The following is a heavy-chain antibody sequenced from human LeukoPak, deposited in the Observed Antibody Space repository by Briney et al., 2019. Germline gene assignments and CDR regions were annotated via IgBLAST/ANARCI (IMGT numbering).Heavy chain of an antibody. D-gene: IGHD3-10*01. CDR1: GFTVSSNY. J-gene: IGHJ6*02. V-gene: IGHV3-66*01. Sequence: GGSLTLSCAASGFTVSSNYMSWIRQAPGKGLEWVAVIYSGGSTYYADSVKGRFTISSDTSKNTNYLQMNSLGAEDTGGYYCARFNGTIWFGEEGGMDVWGQGGKVTVS. CDR3: ARFNGTIWFGEEGGMDV. CDR2: IYSGGST.